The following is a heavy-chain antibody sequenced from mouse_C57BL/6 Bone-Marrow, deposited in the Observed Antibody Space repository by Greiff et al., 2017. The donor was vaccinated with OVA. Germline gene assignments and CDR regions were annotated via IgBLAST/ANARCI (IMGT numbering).Heavy chain of an antibody. J-gene: IGHJ4*01. V-gene: IGHV1-87*01. D-gene: IGHD1-1*01. CDR1: YTFSRRVH. CDR3: SEDSAVYYWAWSKDYYGSLDY. CDR2: GQGLEWIG. Sequence: QVQLQQSGPELARPWASVKISCPAFYTFSRRVHFAIRDTNSWMQWVKQRPGQGLEWIGANYPGNGDTSYNQKFNSKATVTADKSSSTTYMKLSSVTSEDSAVYYWAWSKDYYGSLDYWGQGTSVTVSS.